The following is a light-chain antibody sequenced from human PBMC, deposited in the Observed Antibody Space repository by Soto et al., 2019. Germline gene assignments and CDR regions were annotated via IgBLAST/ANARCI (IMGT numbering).Light chain of an antibody. V-gene: IGKV3-11*01. J-gene: IGKJ2*01. CDR2: DAS. Sequence: EIVLTQSPAALSLSPGERVTLSCRASQSVSKSLAWYQQKPGQAPRLLIYDASNRVTGVPARFSGSGSGTDFSLTISSLAPEDFAVYFCQHSSSWPYTFGQGTRLDFK. CDR3: QHSSSWPYT. CDR1: QSVSKS.